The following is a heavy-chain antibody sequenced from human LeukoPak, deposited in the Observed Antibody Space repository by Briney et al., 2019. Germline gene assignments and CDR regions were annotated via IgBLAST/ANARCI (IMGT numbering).Heavy chain of an antibody. CDR3: ARVGERDYNNGWFDY. Sequence: GGSLRLSCAASGFTLNNYWMSWVRQAPGKGLEWVANIYQDGSLKHYVDSVKGRFTVSRDNAQNSLYLQMDSLRAEDTAVYYCARVGERDYNNGWFDYWAQGTLVTVSS. J-gene: IGHJ4*02. D-gene: IGHD6-19*01. CDR2: IYQDGSLK. V-gene: IGHV3-7*01. CDR1: GFTLNNYW.